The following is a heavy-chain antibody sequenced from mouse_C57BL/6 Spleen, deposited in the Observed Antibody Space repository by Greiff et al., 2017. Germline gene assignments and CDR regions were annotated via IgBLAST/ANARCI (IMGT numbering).Heavy chain of an antibody. CDR1: GFTFSSYA. V-gene: IGHV5-4*01. D-gene: IGHD2-12*01. CDR3: ARVRYDGFAY. CDR2: ISDGGSYT. Sequence: EVQVVESGGGLVKPGGSLKLSCAASGFTFSSYAMSWVRQTPEKRLEWVATISDGGSYTYYPDNVKGRFTISRDNAKKNLYLQMSHLKSEDTAMYYCARVRYDGFAYWGQGTLVTVSA. J-gene: IGHJ3*01.